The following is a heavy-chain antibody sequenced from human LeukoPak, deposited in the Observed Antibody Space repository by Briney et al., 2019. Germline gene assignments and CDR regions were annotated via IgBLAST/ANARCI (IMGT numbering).Heavy chain of an antibody. CDR1: GFTFISYA. Sequence: GGSLRLSCAASGFTFISYAMSWVRQVPGKELEWVSAISGSGGSTYYADSVKGRFTISRDNSKNTLFLQMNSLRAEDTAVYYCAKTIATSATGYWGQGTLVTVSS. V-gene: IGHV3-23*01. CDR2: ISGSGGST. D-gene: IGHD6-13*01. CDR3: AKTIATSATGY. J-gene: IGHJ4*02.